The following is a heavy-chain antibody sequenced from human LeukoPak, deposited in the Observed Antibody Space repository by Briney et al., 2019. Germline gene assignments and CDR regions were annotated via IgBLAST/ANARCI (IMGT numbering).Heavy chain of an antibody. CDR3: ASMSSTSSKRDY. Sequence: PGGSLRLSCAASGFTFSSYEMNWVRQAPGKGLEWVSYISSSGSTIYYADSVKGRFTISRDNAKNSLYLQMNSLRAEDTAVYYYASMSSTSSKRDYWGQGTLVTVSS. CDR1: GFTFSSYE. J-gene: IGHJ4*02. V-gene: IGHV3-48*03. D-gene: IGHD2-2*01. CDR2: ISSSGSTI.